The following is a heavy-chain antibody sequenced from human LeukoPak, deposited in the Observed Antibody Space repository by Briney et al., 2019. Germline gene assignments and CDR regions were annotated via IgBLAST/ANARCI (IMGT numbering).Heavy chain of an antibody. CDR3: ARVQRWFGEEALDI. CDR1: GYTFSGYY. V-gene: IGHV1-2*02. D-gene: IGHD3-10*01. J-gene: IGHJ3*02. CDR2: INPNSGGT. Sequence: ASVKVSCKASGYTFSGYYMHWVRQAPGQGLEWMGWINPNSGGTNYAQKFQGGVTMTRDTSISTAYMELRRLRSDDTAVYYCARVQRWFGEEALDIWGQGTMVTVSS.